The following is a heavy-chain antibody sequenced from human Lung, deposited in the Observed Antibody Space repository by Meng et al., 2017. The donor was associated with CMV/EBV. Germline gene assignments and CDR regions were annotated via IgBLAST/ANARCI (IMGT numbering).Heavy chain of an antibody. CDR2: IHPHRGDT. J-gene: IGHJ4*02. V-gene: IGHV1-2*02. Sequence: ASVKVSCKASGYTFTAHYFHWVRQAPGQGLEWMGWIHPHRGDTNYAQKFQGRVTLTRDTSINTGYMELTRLTSDDTAVYYCARDNNWGPDYWGQGTLVTV. D-gene: IGHD7-27*01. CDR3: ARDNNWGPDY. CDR1: GYTFTAHY.